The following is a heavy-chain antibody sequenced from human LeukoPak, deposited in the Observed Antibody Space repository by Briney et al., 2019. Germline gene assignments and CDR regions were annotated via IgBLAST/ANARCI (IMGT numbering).Heavy chain of an antibody. J-gene: IGHJ4*02. V-gene: IGHV4-39*07. Sequence: PSETLSLTCSVSGGSISLSYYYWGWIRQPPGKALEWIGSVYYSGTTSYNPSLKSRVTISVDMSKNHFSLKLSSVTAADTAVYYCAREGKGDYVFDYWGQGTLVTVSS. D-gene: IGHD4-17*01. CDR2: VYYSGTT. CDR3: AREGKGDYVFDY. CDR1: GGSISLSYYY.